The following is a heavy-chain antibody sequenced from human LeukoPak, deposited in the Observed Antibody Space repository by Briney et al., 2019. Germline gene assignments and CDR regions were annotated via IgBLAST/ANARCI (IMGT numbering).Heavy chain of an antibody. J-gene: IGHJ6*02. CDR3: ARTMVAADFYGMDV. Sequence: PSETLSLTCNVSGGSTTSYYWGWIRQPPGKGLEWIGHIYYRGRTTYSPSLKSRVTMSVDTSKNQVSLKLNSVTAADTAEYYCARTMVAADFYGMDVWGQGTTVTVSS. D-gene: IGHD2-15*01. CDR1: GGSTTSYY. V-gene: IGHV4-59*08. CDR2: IYYRGRT.